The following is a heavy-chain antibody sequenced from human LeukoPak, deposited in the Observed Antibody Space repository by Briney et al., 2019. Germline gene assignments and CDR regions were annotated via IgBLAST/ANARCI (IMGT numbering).Heavy chain of an antibody. CDR1: GFTVSSNY. V-gene: IGHV3-53*01. CDR2: IYTGGTT. J-gene: IGHJ3*02. CDR3: ARDNYILRVFDI. Sequence: GGSLRLSCAASGFTVSSNYMSWVRQAPGKGLEWVSVIYTGGTTYYTDSVRGRFTIARDNSKNTLYLQMNSLRAEDTAVYYCARDNYILRVFDIWGQGTMVTVSS. D-gene: IGHD2-21*01.